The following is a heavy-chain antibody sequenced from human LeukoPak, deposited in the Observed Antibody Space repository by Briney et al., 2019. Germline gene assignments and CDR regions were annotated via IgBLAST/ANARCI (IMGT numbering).Heavy chain of an antibody. J-gene: IGHJ6*04. V-gene: IGHV3-21*01. D-gene: IGHD5-18*01. CDR3: ARGDTAMSTVDV. Sequence: PGGSLRLYCAASGFAFSSYSMNWVRQAPGKGLEWVASISSSSSYLYYADSVKGRFTISRDNAKNSLYLQMNSLRAEDTAVYYCARGDTAMSTVDVWGKGTTVTVSS. CDR2: ISSSSSYL. CDR1: GFAFSSYS.